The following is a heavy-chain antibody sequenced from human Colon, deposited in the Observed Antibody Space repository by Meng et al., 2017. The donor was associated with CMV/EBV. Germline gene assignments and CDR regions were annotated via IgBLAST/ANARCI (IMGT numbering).Heavy chain of an antibody. V-gene: IGHV1-2*02. CDR2: INPKSVDT. D-gene: IGHD5-18*01. J-gene: IGHJ4*02. CDR1: GYTFTGYY. CDR3: ARGVVGGYNFGYPVAYYYDY. Sequence: QVRLLASGAEVKQPGAPVKVPCKASGYTFTGYYIHCVRQAPGQGLEWIGWINPKSVDTKYAQKFQGRVIMTRDTSIDTAYMELSSLRSDDTAVYYCARGVVGGYNFGYPVAYYYDYWGQGTLVTVSS.